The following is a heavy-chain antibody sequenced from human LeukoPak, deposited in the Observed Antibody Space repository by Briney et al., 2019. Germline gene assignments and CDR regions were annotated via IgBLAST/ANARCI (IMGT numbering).Heavy chain of an antibody. CDR1: GLTVSSNC. CDR2: IYSGGNT. D-gene: IGHD3-22*01. CDR3: ARDRRRYYDSSGYSPPLYYFDY. Sequence: GGSLRLSCAASGLTVSSNCMSWVRQAPGKGLEWVSFIYSGGNTYYADSVKGRFTISRDNAKNSLYLQMNSLRAEDTAVYYCARDRRRYYDSSGYSPPLYYFDYWGQGTLVTVSS. J-gene: IGHJ4*02. V-gene: IGHV3-53*01.